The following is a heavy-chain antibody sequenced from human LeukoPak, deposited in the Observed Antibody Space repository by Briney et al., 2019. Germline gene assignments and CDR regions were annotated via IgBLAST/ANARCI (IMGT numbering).Heavy chain of an antibody. J-gene: IGHJ4*02. V-gene: IGHV3-23*01. CDR2: ISGSGDST. Sequence: GGSLRLSCAASGFTFSSHGMSWVRQAPGKGLEWVSTISGSGDSTYYPDSVKGRFTISRDNSKNTLYMEMDSLRDEDTAIYYCTKRGRDWGPFDYWGQGTLVTVSS. D-gene: IGHD7-27*01. CDR3: TKRGRDWGPFDY. CDR1: GFTFSSHG.